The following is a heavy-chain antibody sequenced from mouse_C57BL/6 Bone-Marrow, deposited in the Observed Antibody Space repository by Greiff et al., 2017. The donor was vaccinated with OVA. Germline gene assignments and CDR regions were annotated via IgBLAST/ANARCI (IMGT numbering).Heavy chain of an antibody. D-gene: IGHD1-1*01. CDR2: IYPSDSET. CDR3: ASTTVVATDYYAMDY. J-gene: IGHJ4*01. V-gene: IGHV1-61*01. CDR1: GYTFTSYW. Sequence: VQLQQPGAELVRPGSSVKLSCKASGYTFTSYWMDWVKQRPGQGLEWIGNIYPSDSETHYTQKFKDKATLTVDKSSSTAYMQLSSLTSEDSAVYYCASTTVVATDYYAMDYWGQGTTLTVSS.